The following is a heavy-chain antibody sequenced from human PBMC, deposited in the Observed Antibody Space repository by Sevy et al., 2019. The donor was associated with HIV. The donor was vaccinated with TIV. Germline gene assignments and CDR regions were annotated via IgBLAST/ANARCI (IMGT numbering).Heavy chain of an antibody. CDR1: GFAFSAYW. CDR2: IKQDGSEQ. V-gene: IGHV3-7*01. Sequence: GGSLRLSCSASGFAFSAYWMVWVRQGPGKGLEWVANIKQDGSEQNYVDSVEGRFTISRDNSKNTVYLEMNSLRNEDTAIYFCANAYSGSYSHSYLYALDVWGQGTTVTVSS. CDR3: ANAYSGSYSHSYLYALDV. D-gene: IGHD1-26*01. J-gene: IGHJ6*02.